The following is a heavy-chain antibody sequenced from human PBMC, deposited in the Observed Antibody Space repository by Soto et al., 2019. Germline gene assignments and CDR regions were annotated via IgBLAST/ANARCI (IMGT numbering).Heavy chain of an antibody. D-gene: IGHD5-18*01. CDR1: GGSISSGGYY. J-gene: IGHJ6*02. V-gene: IGHV4-31*03. Sequence: SETLSLTCTVSGGSISSGGYYWSWIRQHPGKGLEWIGYIYYSGSTYYNPSLKSRVTISVDTSKNQFSLKLSSVTAADTAVYYCARDREVYSYGYSSAYYYYGMDVWGQGTTVTVSS. CDR2: IYYSGST. CDR3: ARDREVYSYGYSSAYYYYGMDV.